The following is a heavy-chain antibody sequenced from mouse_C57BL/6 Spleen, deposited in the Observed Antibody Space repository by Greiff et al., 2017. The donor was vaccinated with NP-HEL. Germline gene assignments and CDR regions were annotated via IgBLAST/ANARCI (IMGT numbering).Heavy chain of an antibody. Sequence: QVQLQQPGAELVMPGASVKLSCTASGYTFTSYWMHWVKQRPGQGLEWIGEIDPSDSYTNYKQKFKGKSALTVDKSSSTAYMQLSSLTSEDSAVYYCALYSNYFDYWGKGTTLTVAS. CDR3: ALYSNYFDY. D-gene: IGHD2-5*01. CDR2: IDPSDSYT. CDR1: GYTFTSYW. J-gene: IGHJ2*01. V-gene: IGHV1-69*01.